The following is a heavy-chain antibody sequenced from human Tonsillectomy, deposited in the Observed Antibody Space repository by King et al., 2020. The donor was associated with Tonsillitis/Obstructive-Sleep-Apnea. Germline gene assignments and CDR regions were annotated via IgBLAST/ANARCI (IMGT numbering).Heavy chain of an antibody. Sequence: QLVQSGGGVVQPGRSLRLSCAASGFTFSSYGMHWVRQAPGKGLEWVAVISYDGSNKYYADSVKGRFTISRDNSKNTLYLQMNSLRAEDTAVYYCAHSGSGSYYFDYWGQGTLVTVSS. CDR3: AHSGSGSYYFDY. CDR2: ISYDGSNK. CDR1: GFTFSSYG. D-gene: IGHD3-10*01. V-gene: IGHV3-30*03. J-gene: IGHJ4*02.